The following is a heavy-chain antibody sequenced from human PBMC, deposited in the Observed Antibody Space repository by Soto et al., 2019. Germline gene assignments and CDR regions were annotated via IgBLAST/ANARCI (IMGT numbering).Heavy chain of an antibody. Sequence: EVQLVESGGGLVKPGGSLRLSCAASGFTFSSYSMNWVRQAPGKGLEWVSSISSSSSYIYYADSVKGRFTISRDNAKNTGYLEMDSRRAEYTAEYYCARDQRRSWTSFGMDVWGQGTTVTVSS. CDR3: ARDQRRSWTSFGMDV. V-gene: IGHV3-21*01. D-gene: IGHD2-15*01. CDR2: ISSSSSYI. J-gene: IGHJ6*02. CDR1: GFTFSSYS.